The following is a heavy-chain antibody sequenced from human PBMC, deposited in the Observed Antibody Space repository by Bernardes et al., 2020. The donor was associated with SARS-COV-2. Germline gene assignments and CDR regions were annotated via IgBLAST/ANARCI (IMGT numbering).Heavy chain of an antibody. Sequence: ASMKVSCKASGYTFTGYYMHWVRQAPGQGLEWMGWINPNSGGTNYAQKFQGRVTMTRDTSISTAYMELSRLRSDDTAVYYCARVEGVVWFGELLYTLPYGMDVWGKGTTVTVSS. CDR2: INPNSGGT. CDR1: GYTFTGYY. V-gene: IGHV1-2*02. D-gene: IGHD3-10*01. CDR3: ARVEGVVWFGELLYTLPYGMDV. J-gene: IGHJ6*04.